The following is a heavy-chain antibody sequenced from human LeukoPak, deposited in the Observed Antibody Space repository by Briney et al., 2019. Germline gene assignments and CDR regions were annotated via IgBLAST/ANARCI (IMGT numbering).Heavy chain of an antibody. V-gene: IGHV1-2*02. Sequence: GASVKVSCKASGYTFTGYYMHWVRQAPGQGLEWMGWINPNSGGTNYAQKFQDRVTMTRDTSISTAYMELSRLRSDDTAVYYCARSVLGYCSGGSCYSQYYYGMDVWGQGTTVTVSS. CDR3: ARSVLGYCSGGSCYSQYYYGMDV. J-gene: IGHJ6*02. CDR2: INPNSGGT. D-gene: IGHD2-15*01. CDR1: GYTFTGYY.